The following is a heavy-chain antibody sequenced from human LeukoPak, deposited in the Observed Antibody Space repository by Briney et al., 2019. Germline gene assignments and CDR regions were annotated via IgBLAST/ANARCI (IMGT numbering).Heavy chain of an antibody. J-gene: IGHJ4*02. V-gene: IGHV1-24*01. CDR2: FDPEDGET. Sequence: ASVKVSCKVSGYTLTELSMHWVRQAPGKGLEWMGGFDPEDGETIYAQKFQGRVTMTEDTSTDTAYMELSSLRSEDTAVYYCAKTEGGPYYFDYWGQGTLVTVSS. CDR3: AKTEGGPYYFDY. CDR1: GYTLTELS. D-gene: IGHD3-16*01.